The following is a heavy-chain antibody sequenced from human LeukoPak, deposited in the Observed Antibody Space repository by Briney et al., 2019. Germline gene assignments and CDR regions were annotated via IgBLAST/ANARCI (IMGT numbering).Heavy chain of an antibody. CDR1: GYTFTGYY. Sequence: ASVKVSCKASGYTFTGYYMHWVRQAPGQGLEWMGWINPNSGGTNYAQKFQGRVTMTRDTSISTAYMELSRLRSDDTAVYYCARDRYCGGDCGMDVWGKGTTVTVSS. D-gene: IGHD2-21*01. V-gene: IGHV1-2*02. CDR2: INPNSGGT. CDR3: ARDRYCGGDCGMDV. J-gene: IGHJ6*04.